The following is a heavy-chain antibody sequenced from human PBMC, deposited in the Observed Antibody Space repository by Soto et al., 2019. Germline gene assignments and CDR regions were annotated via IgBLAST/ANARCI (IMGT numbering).Heavy chain of an antibody. V-gene: IGHV4-4*07. J-gene: IGHJ6*02. D-gene: IGHD1-1*01. CDR1: GVSISTYY. CDR2: MYGSVCT. Sequence: QVQLRESGPGLVKASETLSLTCTVSGVSISTYYWSWIRQPAGKGLEWIGRMYGSVCTNYSHFLKRRVTMSVDTSKNQFSLKLNSVTAADTAVYYCARVLLERRHSLGMDVWGQGPTDIFSS. CDR3: ARVLLERRHSLGMDV.